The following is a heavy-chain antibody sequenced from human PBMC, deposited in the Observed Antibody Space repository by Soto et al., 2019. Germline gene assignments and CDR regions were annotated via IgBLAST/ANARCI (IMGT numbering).Heavy chain of an antibody. CDR1: GFNFSIYW. D-gene: IGHD4-17*01. CDR3: ARGGAYGDYGSDY. CDR2: INSDGSHT. J-gene: IGHJ4*02. V-gene: IGHV3-74*01. Sequence: EVQLVESGGGLAQPGGSLRLSCAASGFNFSIYWMHWVRQAPGKGLVWVSRINSDGSHTDYADSVKGRFTSSRDNANNTLYRQINSLGAEDTAVFYCARGGAYGDYGSDYWGQGTLVTVSS.